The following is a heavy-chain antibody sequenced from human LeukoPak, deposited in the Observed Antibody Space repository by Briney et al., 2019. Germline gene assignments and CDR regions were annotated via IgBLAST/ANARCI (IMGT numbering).Heavy chain of an antibody. V-gene: IGHV3-7*01. CDR2: INQDGSEK. CDR3: ARGGGNYYYYYMDV. CDR1: GFTFSSYW. Sequence: PGGSLRLSCAASGFTFSSYWMTWVRQAPGKGLEWVANINQDGSEKYYVDSVKGRFTISRDNAKNSLYLQMSSLRAEDTAVYYCARGGGNYYYYYMDVWGKGTTVTVSS. J-gene: IGHJ6*03. D-gene: IGHD6-25*01.